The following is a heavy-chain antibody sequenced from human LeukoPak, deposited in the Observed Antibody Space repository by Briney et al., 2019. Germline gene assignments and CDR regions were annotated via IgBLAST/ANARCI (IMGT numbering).Heavy chain of an antibody. D-gene: IGHD2/OR15-2a*01. CDR3: ARDPIDGNYFLDY. CDR2: FNAYSGGP. Sequence: VASVKVSCKTSGYTFTGSHIHWVRQAPGQGLERMGWFNAYSGGPKYAQKFQGRVTMTRDTSISTDYMELTSLNSDDTAVYYCARDPIDGNYFLDYWGQGTLVTVAS. J-gene: IGHJ4*02. V-gene: IGHV1-2*02. CDR1: GYTFTGSH.